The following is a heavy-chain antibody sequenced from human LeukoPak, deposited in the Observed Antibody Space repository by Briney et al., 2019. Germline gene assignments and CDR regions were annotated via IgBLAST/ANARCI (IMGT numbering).Heavy chain of an antibody. CDR3: ARVYSGYDRGVYYYYYMDV. CDR2: ISAYNGNT. D-gene: IGHD5-12*01. V-gene: IGHV1-18*04. J-gene: IGHJ6*03. Sequence: WASVKVSCKASGYIFTGYYMHWVRQAPGQGLEWMGWISAYNGNTNYAQKLQGRVTMTTDTSTSTAYMELRSLRSDGTAVYYCARVYSGYDRGVYYYYYMDVWGKGTTVTVSS. CDR1: GYIFTGYY.